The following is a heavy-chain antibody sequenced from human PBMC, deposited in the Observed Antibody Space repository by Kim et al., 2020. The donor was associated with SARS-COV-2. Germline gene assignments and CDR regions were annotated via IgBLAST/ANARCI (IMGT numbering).Heavy chain of an antibody. CDR3: AAEEYSSSWPYYYYYYGMDV. J-gene: IGHJ6*02. Sequence: SVKVSCKASGFTFTSSAVQWVRQARGQRLEWIGWIVVGSGNTNYAQKFQERVTITRDMSTSTAYMELSSLRSEDTAVYYCAAEEYSSSWPYYYYYYGMDVWGQGTTVTVSS. CDR2: IVVGSGNT. V-gene: IGHV1-58*01. D-gene: IGHD6-13*01. CDR1: GFTFTSSA.